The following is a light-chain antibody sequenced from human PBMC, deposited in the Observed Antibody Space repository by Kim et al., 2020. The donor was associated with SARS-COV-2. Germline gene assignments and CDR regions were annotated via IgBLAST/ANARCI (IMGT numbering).Light chain of an antibody. V-gene: IGKV1-39*01. Sequence: DIQMTQSPSSLSASVGDRVTITCRASQSISSYLNWYQQKPGKATKLLIYAASSLQSGVPSRFSGSGSGTDFTLTISSLQPEDFATYYCQQSYSTPFTFGGGTKVDIK. CDR2: AAS. CDR3: QQSYSTPFT. J-gene: IGKJ4*01. CDR1: QSISSY.